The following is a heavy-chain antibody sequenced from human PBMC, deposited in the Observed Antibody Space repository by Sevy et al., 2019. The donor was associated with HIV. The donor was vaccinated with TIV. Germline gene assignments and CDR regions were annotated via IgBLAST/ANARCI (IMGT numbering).Heavy chain of an antibody. CDR3: AKDGGIVVVPAATPQGYFQH. J-gene: IGHJ1*01. CDR1: GFTFSSYG. Sequence: GGSLRLSCAASGFTFSSYGMHWVRQAPGKGLEWVAFIRYDGSNKYYADSVKGRFTISRDNSKNTLYLQMNSLRAEDTAVYYCAKDGGIVVVPAATPQGYFQHWGQGTLVTVSS. CDR2: IRYDGSNK. V-gene: IGHV3-30*02. D-gene: IGHD2-2*01.